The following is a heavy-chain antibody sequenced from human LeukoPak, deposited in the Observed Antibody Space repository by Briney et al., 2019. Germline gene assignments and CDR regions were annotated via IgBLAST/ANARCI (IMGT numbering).Heavy chain of an antibody. CDR3: ARASVGWWHDRPYYMDV. V-gene: IGHV3-30*02. Sequence: GGSLRLSCAASGFTFSSYEMNWVRQAPGKGLEWVAFIRYDGSNKYYADSVKGLFTISRDNSKNTLYLQMNSLRTEDTAVYYCARASVGWWHDRPYYMDVWGKGTTVTVSS. CDR2: IRYDGSNK. D-gene: IGHD2-8*02. J-gene: IGHJ6*03. CDR1: GFTFSSYE.